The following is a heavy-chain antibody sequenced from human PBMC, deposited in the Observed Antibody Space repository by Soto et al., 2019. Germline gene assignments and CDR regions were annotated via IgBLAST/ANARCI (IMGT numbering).Heavy chain of an antibody. D-gene: IGHD3-3*01. CDR1: GFTFSSYW. V-gene: IGHV3-7*01. CDR2: IKQDGSEK. Sequence: PGGSLRLSCAASGFTFSSYWMSWVRQAPGKGLEWVANIKQDGSEKYYVDSVKGRFTISRDNAKNSLYLQMNSLRAEDTAVYYCARGTLGTYYDFWSGSRDYFDYWGQGTLVTVSS. J-gene: IGHJ4*02. CDR3: ARGTLGTYYDFWSGSRDYFDY.